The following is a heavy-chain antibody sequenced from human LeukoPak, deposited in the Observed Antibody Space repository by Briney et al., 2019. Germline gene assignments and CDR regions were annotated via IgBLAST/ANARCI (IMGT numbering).Heavy chain of an antibody. CDR3: ARDPGPYGDYMDV. V-gene: IGHV3-30*04. Sequence: GTSLRPSCAASGFTFSNYAMHWVRQAPGKGLEWVAVRSYDGSNKYYADSVKGRFTISRDNSKNTLHLQMNSLRVEDTAVYYCARDPGPYGDYMDVWAKGTTVTVSS. D-gene: IGHD1-1*01. CDR1: GFTFSNYA. CDR2: RSYDGSNK. J-gene: IGHJ6*03.